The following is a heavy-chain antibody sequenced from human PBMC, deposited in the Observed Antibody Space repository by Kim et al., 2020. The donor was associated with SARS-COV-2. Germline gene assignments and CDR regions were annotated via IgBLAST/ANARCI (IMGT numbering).Heavy chain of an antibody. CDR2: IKQDGSEK. V-gene: IGHV3-7*01. J-gene: IGHJ4*02. CDR3: ARCAFYERRGRYCYFDT. Sequence: GGSLRLSCAASQFIFSTYWMSWVRQAPGKGLERVANIKQDGSEKYYVDSVKGRSTISRDNVVNSLFLDMSGLRDDDTAVYYCARCAFYERRGRYCYFDTWGQGSLVAVSS. CDR1: QFIFSTYW. D-gene: IGHD1-26*01.